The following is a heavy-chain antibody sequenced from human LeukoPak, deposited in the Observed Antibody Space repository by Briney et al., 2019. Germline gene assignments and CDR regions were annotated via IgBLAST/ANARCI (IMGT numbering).Heavy chain of an antibody. CDR3: AKDGDFWSGFAPGFDP. CDR2: ITSSGRNI. D-gene: IGHD3-3*01. V-gene: IGHV3-21*01. J-gene: IGHJ5*02. CDR1: GFTFSSYG. Sequence: PGGSLRLSCAASGFTFSSYGMNWVRQAPGRGLEWVSSITSSGRNIYYADSLKGRFTISRDNAKNTLYLQMNSLRAEDTAVYYCAKDGDFWSGFAPGFDPWGQGTLVTVSS.